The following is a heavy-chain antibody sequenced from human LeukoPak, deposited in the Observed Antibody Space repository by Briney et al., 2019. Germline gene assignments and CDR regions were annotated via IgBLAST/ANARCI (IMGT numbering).Heavy chain of an antibody. D-gene: IGHD3-16*01. V-gene: IGHV3-23*01. CDR1: GFTFSSYA. CDR2: ISGSGGST. Sequence: GGSLRLSCAASGFTFSSYAMSWVRQASGKGLEWVSAISGSGGSTYYADSVKGRFTISRDNSKNTLYLQMNSPRAEDTAVYYCAKRAVLRGPTTGEFYFDYWGQGTLVTVSS. J-gene: IGHJ4*02. CDR3: AKRAVLRGPTTGEFYFDY.